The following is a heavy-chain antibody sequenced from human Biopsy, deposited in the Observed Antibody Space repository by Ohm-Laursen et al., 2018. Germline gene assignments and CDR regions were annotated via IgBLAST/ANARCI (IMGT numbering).Heavy chain of an antibody. CDR3: ARDPLNGHKHFDY. V-gene: IGHV1-2*02. J-gene: IGHJ4*02. D-gene: IGHD2-8*01. Sequence: SVKVSCNAPSYTFTDYNIHWMRQAPGQGLEWLGYINCKTGATNYAQKFQGTVTMTRDTSISTAYLALGSLRSADTAIYYCARDPLNGHKHFDYWGQGSLVTVSS. CDR2: INCKTGAT. CDR1: SYTFTDYN.